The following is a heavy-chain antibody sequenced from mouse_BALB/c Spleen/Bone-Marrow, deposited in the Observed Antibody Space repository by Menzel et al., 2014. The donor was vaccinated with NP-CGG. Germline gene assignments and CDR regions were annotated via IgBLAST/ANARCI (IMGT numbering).Heavy chain of an antibody. D-gene: IGHD1-1*01. J-gene: IGHJ3*01. Sequence: VQLQQSGAELVKPGASVKLSCTASGFNIXDTYMHWVKQRPEQGLEWIGRIEPANGNTKYDPKFQGKATITADTSSNTAYLQLSSLTSEDTAVYYCANYYYGSSLFAYWGQGTLVTVSA. CDR1: GFNIXDTY. CDR3: ANYYYGSSLFAY. V-gene: IGHV14-3*02. CDR2: IEPANGNT.